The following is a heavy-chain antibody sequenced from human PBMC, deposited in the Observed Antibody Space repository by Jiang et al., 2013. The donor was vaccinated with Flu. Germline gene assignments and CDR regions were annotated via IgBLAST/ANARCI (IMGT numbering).Heavy chain of an antibody. CDR2: ISYDGSNK. CDR1: GFTFSSYA. D-gene: IGHD2-2*01. V-gene: IGHV3-30*04. J-gene: IGHJ6*02. CDR3: ARDEYPKGMDV. Sequence: QLVESGGGVVQPGRSLRLSCAASGFTFSSYAMHWVRQAPGKGLEWVAVISYDGSNKYYADSVKGRFTISRDNSKNTLYLQMNSLRAEDTAVYYCARDEYPKGMDVWGQGTTVTVSS.